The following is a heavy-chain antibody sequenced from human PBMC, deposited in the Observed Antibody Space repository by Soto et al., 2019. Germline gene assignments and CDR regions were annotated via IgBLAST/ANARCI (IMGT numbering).Heavy chain of an antibody. CDR3: ARHTRDYGDYIDY. J-gene: IGHJ4*02. CDR1: GYTFTSYD. D-gene: IGHD4-17*01. V-gene: IGHV1-8*01. CDR2: MNPNSGNT. Sequence: ASVKVSCKASGYTFTSYDINWVRQATGQGLEWMGWMNPNSGNTGYAQKFQGRVTMTRNTSISTAYMELSSLRSEDTAVYYCARHTRDYGDYIDYWGQGTLVTVSS.